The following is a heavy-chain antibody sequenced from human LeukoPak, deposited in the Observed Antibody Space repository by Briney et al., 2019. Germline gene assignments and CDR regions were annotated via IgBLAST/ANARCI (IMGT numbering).Heavy chain of an antibody. J-gene: IGHJ4*02. D-gene: IGHD3-10*01. V-gene: IGHV3-74*01. Sequence: GGSLRLSCEASGFSFSHYWMHWVRQAPGKGLVWVSRITTDESATVYADSVKGRFTISRDNAKNSLHLQMNSLRAEDTAVYYCASFEERSDYFDYWGQGTLVTVSS. CDR1: GFSFSHYW. CDR2: ITTDESAT. CDR3: ASFEERSDYFDY.